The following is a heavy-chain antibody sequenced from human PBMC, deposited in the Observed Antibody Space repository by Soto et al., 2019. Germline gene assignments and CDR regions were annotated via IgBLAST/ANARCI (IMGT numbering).Heavy chain of an antibody. D-gene: IGHD3-10*01. J-gene: IGHJ4*02. Sequence: QVQLVQSGAEVKRPGSSVKVSCKASGDTLNFYSINWVRQAPGLGLEWMGRVNPIVSMSNYAQKFQGRVTKTADKSTSTAYMELSSLRSEDTAIYYCASSYGSGYRASDYWGQGALVRLL. CDR1: GDTLNFYS. V-gene: IGHV1-69*02. CDR3: ASSYGSGYRASDY. CDR2: VNPIVSMS.